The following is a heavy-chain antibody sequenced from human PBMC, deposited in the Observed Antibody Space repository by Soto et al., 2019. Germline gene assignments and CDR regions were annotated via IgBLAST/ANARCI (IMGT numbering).Heavy chain of an antibody. J-gene: IGHJ4*02. CDR2: ISYDGSNK. CDR3: ARDGLDCGGDCYAHFDY. V-gene: IGHV3-30-3*01. CDR1: GFTFSSYA. Sequence: QVQLVESGGGVVQPGRSLRLSCAASGFTFSSYAMHWVRQAPGKGLEGVAVISYDGSNKYYADSVKGRFTISRDNSKNTLYLQMNSLRAEDTAVYYCARDGLDCGGDCYAHFDYWGQGTLVTVSS. D-gene: IGHD2-21*02.